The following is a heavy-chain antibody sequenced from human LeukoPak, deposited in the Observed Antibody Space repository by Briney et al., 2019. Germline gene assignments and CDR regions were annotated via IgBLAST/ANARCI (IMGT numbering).Heavy chain of an antibody. D-gene: IGHD3-10*01. Sequence: SETLSLTCTVSGGSISSYYWSWIRQPPGKGLEWIGYIYYSGSTNYNPSLKSRVTISVDTSKNQFSLKLSSVTAADTAVYYCARFYYGSGSYYRGDAFDIWGQGTMVTVSS. CDR1: GGSISSYY. J-gene: IGHJ3*02. CDR3: ARFYYGSGSYYRGDAFDI. V-gene: IGHV4-59*08. CDR2: IYYSGST.